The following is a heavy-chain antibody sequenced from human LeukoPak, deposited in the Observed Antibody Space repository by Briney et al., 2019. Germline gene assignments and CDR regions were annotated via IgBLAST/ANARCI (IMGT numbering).Heavy chain of an antibody. V-gene: IGHV1-2*02. CDR3: AGGSEWLFGAFDI. CDR1: GYTFSNYY. J-gene: IGHJ3*02. Sequence: ASVKVSCKTSGYTFSNYYIHWVRQAPGQGLEWMGWINPNSGGTNYAQKFQGRVTMTRDTSISTAYMELSRLRSDDTAVYYCAGGSEWLFGAFDIWGQGTMVTVPS. D-gene: IGHD3-3*01. CDR2: INPNSGGT.